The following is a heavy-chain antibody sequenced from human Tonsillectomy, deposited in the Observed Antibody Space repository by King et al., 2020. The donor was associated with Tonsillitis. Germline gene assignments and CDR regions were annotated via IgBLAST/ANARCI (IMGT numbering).Heavy chain of an antibody. J-gene: IGHJ4*02. CDR1: GFTFRSYT. V-gene: IGHV3-21*01. CDR2: ISSSGSYI. CDR3: AKCAYDSRGYYEYYFDY. Sequence: VQLVESGGGLVKPGGSLRLSCGASGFTFRSYTMNWVRQAPGKGLEGGSLISSSGSYIYYAVSVKGRFPISRDNAKNSLYLQMNTLRAGDTAVYYCAKCAYDSRGYYEYYFDYWGQGIPVTVSS. D-gene: IGHD3-22*01.